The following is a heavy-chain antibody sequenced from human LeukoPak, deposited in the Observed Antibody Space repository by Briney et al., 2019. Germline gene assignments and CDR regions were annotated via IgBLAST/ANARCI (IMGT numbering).Heavy chain of an antibody. Sequence: GGSLRLSCAASGLTFSRYAMSWVRQAPGKGLEWVSAISGSGGSTYYADSVKGRFTISRDNSKNTLYLQMNSLRAEDTAVYYCAKSIYCSSTSCFYYFDYWGQGTLVTVSS. D-gene: IGHD2-2*01. CDR3: AKSIYCSSTSCFYYFDY. CDR1: GLTFSRYA. V-gene: IGHV3-23*01. CDR2: ISGSGGST. J-gene: IGHJ4*02.